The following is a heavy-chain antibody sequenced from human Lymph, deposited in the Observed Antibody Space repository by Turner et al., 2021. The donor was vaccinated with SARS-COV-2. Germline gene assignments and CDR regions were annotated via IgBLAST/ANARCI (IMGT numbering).Heavy chain of an antibody. CDR1: GGTFSSYA. V-gene: IGHV1-69*10. CDR2: IIPILAIA. J-gene: IGHJ5*02. Sequence: QVQLVQSGAEVKKPGSSVKVSCKASGGTFSSYAITWVRQAPGQGLEWMGGIIPILAIANYAQKFQGRVTITADKSTSTAYMELSSLRSEDTAVYYCARDSPYCSSTRCYDPWGQGTLVTVSS. CDR3: ARDSPYCSSTRCYDP. D-gene: IGHD2-2*01.